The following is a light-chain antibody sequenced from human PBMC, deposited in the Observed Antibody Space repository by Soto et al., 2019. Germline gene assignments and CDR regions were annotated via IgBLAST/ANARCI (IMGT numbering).Light chain of an antibody. CDR2: ATS. J-gene: IGKJ4*01. Sequence: DIQMTQLPSSVSASVGDRVTITCRASQPLGAWLAWYQQKPGKAPKLLIYATSTLESGVPSRFSGSGSGPEFTLSVSSLQPEDFATYYCQQADIFQLTFGGGTRVEIK. CDR1: QPLGAW. V-gene: IGKV1-12*01. CDR3: QQADIFQLT.